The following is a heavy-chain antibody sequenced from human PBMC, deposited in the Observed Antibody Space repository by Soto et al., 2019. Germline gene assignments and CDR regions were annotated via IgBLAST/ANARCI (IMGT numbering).Heavy chain of an antibody. D-gene: IGHD3-3*01. CDR1: GGTFSSYA. Sequence: GASVKVSCKASGGTFSSYAISWVRQAPGQGLEWMGGIIPIFGTANYAQKFQGRVTTTADKSTSIAYMELSSLRSEDTAVYYCASPRRGFWSGYYSKYYFDYWGQGTLVTVSS. V-gene: IGHV1-69*06. CDR3: ASPRRGFWSGYYSKYYFDY. J-gene: IGHJ4*02. CDR2: IIPIFGTA.